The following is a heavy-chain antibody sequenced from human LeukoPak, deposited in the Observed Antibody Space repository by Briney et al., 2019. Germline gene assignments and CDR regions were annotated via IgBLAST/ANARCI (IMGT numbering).Heavy chain of an antibody. J-gene: IGHJ4*02. Sequence: GGSLRLSCAVSGFTFNDYAMNWVRQAPGKGLEWVSFISGDGGSTYYAYSVKGRFTISRDNSKNSLYLQMISLRLGDTALYYCATDCSGNRCYSLWGQGTLVTVSS. CDR1: GFTFNDYA. CDR3: ATDCSGNRCYSL. D-gene: IGHD2-15*01. CDR2: ISGDGGST. V-gene: IGHV3-43*02.